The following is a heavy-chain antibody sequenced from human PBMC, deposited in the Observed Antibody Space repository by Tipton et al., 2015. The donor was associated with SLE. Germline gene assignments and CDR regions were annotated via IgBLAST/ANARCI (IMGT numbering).Heavy chain of an antibody. V-gene: IGHV4-34*01. D-gene: IGHD3-3*01. CDR2: INHSGST. Sequence: TLSLTCAVYGGSFSSYYWSWIRQPPGKGLEWIGEINHSGSTTYNPSLKSRVTISVDTSKNQFSLKVRSVTAADTAVYYCARPLEWLSYDAFDFWGQGTMVTVSS. J-gene: IGHJ3*01. CDR3: ARPLEWLSYDAFDF. CDR1: GGSFSSYY.